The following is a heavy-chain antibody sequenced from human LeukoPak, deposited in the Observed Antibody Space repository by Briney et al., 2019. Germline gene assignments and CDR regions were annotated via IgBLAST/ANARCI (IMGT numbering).Heavy chain of an antibody. D-gene: IGHD5-24*01. J-gene: IGHJ6*04. V-gene: IGHV3-7*01. CDR1: GGSFSGYH. Sequence: PSETLSLTCAVSGGSFSGYHCSWIRQPPGEGPEWVANINEDGSEKHYVGSVRGRFTISRDNADNSLHLQMNSLRPEDMAVYYCARGETMDVWGKGTTVTVSS. CDR2: INEDGSEK. CDR3: ARGETMDV.